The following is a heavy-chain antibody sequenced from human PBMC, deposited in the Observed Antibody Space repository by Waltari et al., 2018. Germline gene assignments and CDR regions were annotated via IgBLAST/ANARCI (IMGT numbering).Heavy chain of an antibody. CDR3: AREPSVAARSYWYFDL. Sequence: QVQLQESGPGLVKPSQTLSLICTVSGGSITSGNYYWTWIRQPAGKGLEWIGRIYTTGTTTYHPALRSRVTILVDTSNNHFSLRLSSVTAADTAVYYCAREPSVAARSYWYFDLWGRGTLVTVSS. D-gene: IGHD6-6*01. J-gene: IGHJ2*01. CDR2: IYTTGTT. CDR1: GGSITSGNYY. V-gene: IGHV4-61*02.